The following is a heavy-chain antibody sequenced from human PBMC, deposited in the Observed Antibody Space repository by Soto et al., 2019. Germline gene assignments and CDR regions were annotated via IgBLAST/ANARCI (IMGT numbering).Heavy chain of an antibody. CDR1: GFNFSPYW. CDR2: INADGSTT. CDR3: ARDRGNPDSFNI. D-gene: IGHD3-10*01. V-gene: IGHV3-74*01. J-gene: IGHJ3*02. Sequence: GGSLRLSCAASGFNFSPYWMHWVRQPPGKGLEWVSHINADGSTTVYADSVKGRFTISRDNARNTLYLQMNSLRAEDTAVYDCARDRGNPDSFNIWGQGTMVTVSS.